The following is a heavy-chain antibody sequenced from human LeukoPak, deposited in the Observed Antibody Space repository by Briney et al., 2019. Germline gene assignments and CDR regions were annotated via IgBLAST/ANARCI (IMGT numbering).Heavy chain of an antibody. Sequence: PSETLSLTCAVYGGSFSGYYWSWIRQPPGKGLEWIGEINHSGSTNYNPSLKSRVTISVDTSKNQFSLKLSSVTAADTAVYYCASLTYYYDSSGYAYYLDYWGQGTLVTVSS. CDR3: ASLTYYYDSSGYAYYLDY. V-gene: IGHV4-34*01. CDR2: INHSGST. CDR1: GGSFSGYY. J-gene: IGHJ4*02. D-gene: IGHD3-22*01.